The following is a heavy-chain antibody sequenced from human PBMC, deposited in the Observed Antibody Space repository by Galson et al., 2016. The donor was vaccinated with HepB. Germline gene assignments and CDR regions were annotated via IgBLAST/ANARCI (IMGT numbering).Heavy chain of an antibody. CDR3: AKEDGGSGSYLED. V-gene: IGHV3-30*18. CDR2: ISKDGRIK. Sequence: SLRLSCAASGFIFSSYGMHWVRQAPGKGLEWVSVISKDGRIKNYAESEKGRFTISRDNSKNTLYLQMNTLRVEDTAVYYCAKEDGGSGSYLEDWGQGTLVTVSS. D-gene: IGHD3-10*01. J-gene: IGHJ4*02. CDR1: GFIFSSYG.